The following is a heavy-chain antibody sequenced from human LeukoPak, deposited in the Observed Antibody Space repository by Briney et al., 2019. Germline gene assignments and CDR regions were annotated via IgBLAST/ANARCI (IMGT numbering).Heavy chain of an antibody. D-gene: IGHD6-13*01. CDR2: IIPIFGTA. Sequence: GASVKVSCKASGATFSSYAISWVRQAPGQGLEWMGGIIPIFGTANYAQKFQGRVTITTDESTSTAYMELSSLRSEDTAVYYCARGRSGSSSWYNLYYYYYGMDVWGQGTTVTVSS. CDR1: GATFSSYA. CDR3: ARGRSGSSSWYNLYYYYYGMDV. V-gene: IGHV1-69*05. J-gene: IGHJ6*02.